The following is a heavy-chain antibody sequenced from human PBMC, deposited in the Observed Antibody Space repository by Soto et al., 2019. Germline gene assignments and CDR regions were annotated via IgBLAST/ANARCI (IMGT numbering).Heavy chain of an antibody. D-gene: IGHD3-10*01. V-gene: IGHV4-4*02. CDR1: GDSISSSNW. CDR3: ARVREYFDSGNFFDY. CDR2: IYHSGST. J-gene: IGHJ4*02. Sequence: PSETLSLTCAVSGDSISSSNWWSWVRQPPGKGLELIGEIYHSGSTNYNPSLKSRVTISVDKSKNQFSLKLSSVTAADTAVFYCARVREYFDSGNFFDYWGQGILVTVSS.